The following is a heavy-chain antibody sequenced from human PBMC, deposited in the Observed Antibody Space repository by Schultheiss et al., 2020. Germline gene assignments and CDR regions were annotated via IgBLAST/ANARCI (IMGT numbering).Heavy chain of an antibody. CDR1: GGSISSYY. Sequence: SETLSLTCTVSGGSISSYYWSWIRQPPGKGLEWIGEINHSGSTNYNPSLKSRVTISVDTSKNQFSLKLSSVTAADTAVYYCARAGVATIDYWGQGTLVTVSS. V-gene: IGHV4-59*12. D-gene: IGHD5-12*01. CDR2: INHSGST. J-gene: IGHJ4*02. CDR3: ARAGVATIDY.